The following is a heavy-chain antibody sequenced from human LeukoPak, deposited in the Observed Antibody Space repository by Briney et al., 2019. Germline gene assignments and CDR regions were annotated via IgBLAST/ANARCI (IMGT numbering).Heavy chain of an antibody. J-gene: IGHJ4*02. V-gene: IGHV1-18*01. D-gene: IGHD5-18*01. CDR1: GYTFTSYG. CDR2: ISAYNGNT. Sequence: ASVKVSCKASGYTFTSYGTSWVRQAPGQGLEWMGWISAYNGNTNYAQKLQGRVTMTTDTSTSTAYMELRSLRSDDTAVYYCARDFGGYGPPRPIDYWGQGTLVTVSS. CDR3: ARDFGGYGPPRPIDY.